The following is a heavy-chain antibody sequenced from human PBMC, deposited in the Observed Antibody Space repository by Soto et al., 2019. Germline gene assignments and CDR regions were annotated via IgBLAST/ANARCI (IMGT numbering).Heavy chain of an antibody. Sequence: QVQLVQSGAEVKKPGASVKVSCKASGYTFTSYGISWVRQAPGQGLEWMGWISAYNGNTNHAQKLQGRVTMTTDTSTSTAYRELRSLRSDDTAVYYCARDIDDSSGYYSTPNCDYWGQGTLVTVSS. V-gene: IGHV1-18*01. CDR2: ISAYNGNT. D-gene: IGHD3-22*01. CDR3: ARDIDDSSGYYSTPNCDY. J-gene: IGHJ4*02. CDR1: GYTFTSYG.